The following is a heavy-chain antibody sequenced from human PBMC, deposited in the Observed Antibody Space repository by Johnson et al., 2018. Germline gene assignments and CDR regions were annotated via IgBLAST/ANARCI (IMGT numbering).Heavy chain of an antibody. CDR2: ISSSRCYI. D-gene: IGHD1-26*01. Sequence: QVELGEAGGGLVKPGGSLRLSCAASGFTFSDYYMSWIRPAPGKGLEWVSYISSSRCYIYYADSVKGRFTISRDNAKNSLYLQMDSLRAEDTALYYCGRGSLVGGTSWFAFDLWGQGTMVTVAS. CDR1: GFTFSDYY. CDR3: GRGSLVGGTSWFAFDL. J-gene: IGHJ3*01. V-gene: IGHV3-11*05.